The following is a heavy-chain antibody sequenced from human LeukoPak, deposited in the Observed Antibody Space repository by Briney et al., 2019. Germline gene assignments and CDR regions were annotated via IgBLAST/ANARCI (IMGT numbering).Heavy chain of an antibody. V-gene: IGHV4-59*01. J-gene: IGHJ4*02. D-gene: IGHD6-19*01. CDR3: ARGEVVAVAGTPAYYFDY. CDR1: GGSISSYY. Sequence: KTSETLSLTCTVSGGSISSYYWSWIRQPPGKGLEWIGHIYYSGSTNYNPSLKSRVTISVDTSKNQFSLKLSSVTAADTAVYYCARGEVVAVAGTPAYYFDYWGQGTLVTVSS. CDR2: IYYSGST.